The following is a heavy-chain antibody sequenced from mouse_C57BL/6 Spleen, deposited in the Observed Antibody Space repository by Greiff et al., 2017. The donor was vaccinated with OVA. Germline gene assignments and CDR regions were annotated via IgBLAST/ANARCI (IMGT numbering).Heavy chain of an antibody. CDR3: ARGDYDRARCAY. V-gene: IGHV1-7*01. CDR1: GYTFTSYW. D-gene: IGHD2-4*01. CDR2: INPSSGYT. Sequence: VQLVESGAELAKPGASVKLSCKASGYTFTSYWMHWVKQRPGQGLEWIGYINPSSGYTKYNQKFKDKATLTADKSSSTAYMQLSSLTYEDSAVYDGARGDYDRARCAYWGQGTLVTVSA. J-gene: IGHJ3*01.